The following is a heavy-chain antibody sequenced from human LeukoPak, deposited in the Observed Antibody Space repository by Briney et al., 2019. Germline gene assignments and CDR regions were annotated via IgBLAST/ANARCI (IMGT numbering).Heavy chain of an antibody. V-gene: IGHV3-7*01. D-gene: IGHD6-13*01. J-gene: IGHJ1*01. Sequence: GGSLRLSCAASGFTFSSYWMGWVRQAPGKGLEWVANIKQDGSEKYYVDSVKGRFTISRDNAKNSLYLQMNSLRAEDTAVYYCARVITVAGNPDYFQHWGQGTLVTLSS. CDR1: GFTFSSYW. CDR2: IKQDGSEK. CDR3: ARVITVAGNPDYFQH.